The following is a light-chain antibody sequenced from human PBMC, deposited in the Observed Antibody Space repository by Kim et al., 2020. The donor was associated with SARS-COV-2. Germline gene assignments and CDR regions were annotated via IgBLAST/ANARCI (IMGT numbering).Light chain of an antibody. CDR2: DVS. CDR1: SSDVGGYNY. V-gene: IGLV2-11*01. J-gene: IGLJ2*01. Sequence: GQSVTISSTGTSSDVGGYNYVSWYQQHPGKAPKLMIYDVSKRPSGVPDRFSGSKSGNTASLTVSGLQAEDEADYYCCSYAGSYTLVFGGGTQLTV. CDR3: CSYAGSYTLV.